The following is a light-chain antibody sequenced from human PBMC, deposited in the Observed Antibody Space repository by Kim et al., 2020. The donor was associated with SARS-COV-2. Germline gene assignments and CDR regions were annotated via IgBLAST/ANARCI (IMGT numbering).Light chain of an antibody. CDR1: KLGDKY. J-gene: IGLJ1*01. V-gene: IGLV3-1*01. CDR3: QAWDSSTYV. Sequence: SGSPGQTASFTCSGDKLGDKYACWYQQKPGQSPVLVIYQDSKRPSGIPERFSGSNSGNTATLTISGTQAMDEADYYCQAWDSSTYVFGTGTKVTVL. CDR2: QDS.